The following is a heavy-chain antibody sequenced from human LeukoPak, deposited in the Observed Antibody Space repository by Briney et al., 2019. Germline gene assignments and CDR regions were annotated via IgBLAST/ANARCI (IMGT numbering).Heavy chain of an antibody. Sequence: GRSLRLSCAASGFTFDDYAMHWVRQAPGKSLEWISGISWNSGSIGYADSVRGRFTISRDNSKNTLYLQMNSLRAEDTAVYYCAKVAGLWYSSASGYFDYWGQGTLVTVSS. V-gene: IGHV3-9*01. CDR1: GFTFDDYA. D-gene: IGHD6-6*01. J-gene: IGHJ4*02. CDR2: ISWNSGSI. CDR3: AKVAGLWYSSASGYFDY.